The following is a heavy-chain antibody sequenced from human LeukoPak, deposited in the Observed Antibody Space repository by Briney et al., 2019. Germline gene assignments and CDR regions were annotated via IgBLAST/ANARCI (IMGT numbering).Heavy chain of an antibody. CDR2: IYTSGST. CDR3: ASRRYSSSSPFDY. D-gene: IGHD6-6*01. Sequence: SETLSLTCTVSGGSISSYYWSWIRQPAGKGLEWIGRIYTSGSTNYNPSLKSRVTTSVDKSKNQFSLKLSSVTAADTAVYYCASRRYSSSSPFDYWGQGTLVTVSS. CDR1: GGSISSYY. J-gene: IGHJ4*02. V-gene: IGHV4-4*07.